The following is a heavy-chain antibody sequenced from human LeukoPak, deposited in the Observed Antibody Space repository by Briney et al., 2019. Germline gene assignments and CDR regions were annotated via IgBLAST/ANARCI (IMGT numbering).Heavy chain of an antibody. J-gene: IGHJ4*02. CDR3: ARVGFGELLNDY. V-gene: IGHV1-2*02. D-gene: IGHD3-10*01. CDR1: GYTFTGYY. Sequence: APVKVTCKASGYTFTGYYMHWVRQAPGQGLEWMGWINPNSGGTNYAQKFQGRVTMTRDTSISTAYMELSRLRSDDTAVYYCARVGFGELLNDYWGQGTLVTVSS. CDR2: INPNSGGT.